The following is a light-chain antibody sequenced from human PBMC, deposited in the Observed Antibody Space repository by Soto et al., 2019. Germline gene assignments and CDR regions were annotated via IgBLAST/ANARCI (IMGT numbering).Light chain of an antibody. CDR2: EVN. CDR3: SSYAGSTYV. Sequence: QSALTQPPSASGSPGQSVTISCTGTSSDVGAYNFVSWYQQHSDKAPKRIIYEVNKRPSGVPDRFSGSKSGNTASLTVSGLQAEDEADYYCSSYAGSTYVFGTGTKLTVL. V-gene: IGLV2-8*01. CDR1: SSDVGAYNF. J-gene: IGLJ1*01.